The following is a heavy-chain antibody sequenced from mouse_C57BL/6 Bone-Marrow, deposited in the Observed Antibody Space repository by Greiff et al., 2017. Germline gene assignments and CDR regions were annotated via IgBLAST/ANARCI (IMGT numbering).Heavy chain of an antibody. CDR3: AKRGLSPYYYAMDY. CDR2: IWGDGST. D-gene: IGHD1-1*02. J-gene: IGHJ4*01. CDR1: GFSLTSYG. V-gene: IGHV2-3*01. Sequence: VQLVESGPGLVAPSQSLSITCTVSGFSLTSYGVSWVRQPPGKGLEWLGVIWGDGSTNYHSALISRLSISKDNSKSQVCLKLNSLQTDDPATYYCAKRGLSPYYYAMDYWGQGTSVTVSS.